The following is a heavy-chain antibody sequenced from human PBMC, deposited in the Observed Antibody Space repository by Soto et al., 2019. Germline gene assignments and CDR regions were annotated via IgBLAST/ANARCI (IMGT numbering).Heavy chain of an antibody. CDR1: GGAISSGDYY. D-gene: IGHD3-22*01. Sequence: SETLSLTCTVSGGAISSGDYYWSWIRQPPGKGLEWIGYIYYSGSTYYNPSLKSRVTISVDTSKNQFSLKLSSVTAADTAVYYCARVDSSGYQPFDYWGQGTLVTVSS. CDR3: ARVDSSGYQPFDY. CDR2: IYYSGST. V-gene: IGHV4-30-4*01. J-gene: IGHJ4*02.